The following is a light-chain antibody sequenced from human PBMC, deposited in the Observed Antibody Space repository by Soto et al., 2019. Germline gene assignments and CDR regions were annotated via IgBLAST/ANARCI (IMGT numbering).Light chain of an antibody. CDR3: MQALQTPNT. Sequence: DVVMTQSPLSLPFPLGQPSSISFRSIQVLLLSDGNTYLSWFHQRPGQSPQLLIYLASNRASGVPARFSGSGSGTYFTLKISRVEAEDVGLYYCMQALQTPNTFGQGTRLEIK. V-gene: IGKV2-28*01. CDR1: QVLLLSDGNTY. J-gene: IGKJ5*01. CDR2: LAS.